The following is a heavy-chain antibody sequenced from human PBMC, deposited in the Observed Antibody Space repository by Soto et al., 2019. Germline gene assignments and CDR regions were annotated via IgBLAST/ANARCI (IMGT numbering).Heavy chain of an antibody. V-gene: IGHV4-34*01. CDR3: AGAGTCDFWSGYYNLYYYYGMDV. Sequence: SETLSLTCAVYGGSFSGYYWSWIRQPPGKGLEWIGEINHSGSTNYNPSLKSRVTISVDTSKNQFSLKLSSVTAADTAVYYCAGAGTCDFWSGYYNLYYYYGMDVWGQGTTVTVSS. D-gene: IGHD3-3*01. CDR2: INHSGST. CDR1: GGSFSGYY. J-gene: IGHJ6*02.